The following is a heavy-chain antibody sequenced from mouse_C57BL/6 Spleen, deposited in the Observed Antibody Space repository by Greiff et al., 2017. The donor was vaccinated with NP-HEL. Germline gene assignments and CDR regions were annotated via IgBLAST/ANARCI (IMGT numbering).Heavy chain of an antibody. CDR3: TSVGYDDGYYAMDY. V-gene: IGHV5-9-1*02. CDR2: ISSGGDYI. Sequence: EVMLVESGEGLVKPGGSLKLSCAASGFTFSSYAMSWVRQTPEKRLEWVAYISSGGDYIYYADTVKGRFTISRDNARNTLYLQMSSLKSEDTAMYYCTSVGYDDGYYAMDYWGQGTSVTVSS. CDR1: GFTFSSYA. J-gene: IGHJ4*01. D-gene: IGHD2-2*01.